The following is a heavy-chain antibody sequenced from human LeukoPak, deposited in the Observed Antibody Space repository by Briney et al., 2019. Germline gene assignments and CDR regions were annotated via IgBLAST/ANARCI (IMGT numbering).Heavy chain of an antibody. V-gene: IGHV3-9*01. CDR2: INWKSDKI. CDR1: GYSFDEYA. CDR3: AKDRYCTSSSCPIDY. Sequence: GGSLRLSCAGSGYSFDEYAMHWVRQAPGKGLEWVSGINWKSDKIGYADSVKGRFTISRDNSKNSLYLQMNSLRVEDAALYYCAKDRYCTSSSCPIDYWGQGTMVTVSS. D-gene: IGHD2-2*01. J-gene: IGHJ4*02.